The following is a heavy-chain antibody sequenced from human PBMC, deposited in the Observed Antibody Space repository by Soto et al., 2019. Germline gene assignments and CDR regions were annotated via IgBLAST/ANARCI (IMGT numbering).Heavy chain of an antibody. D-gene: IGHD3-10*01. J-gene: IGHJ4*02. V-gene: IGHV1-69*04. CDR2: IIPILGIA. Sequence: QVQLVHSGAEVKKPGSSVKVSCKASGGTFSSYTISWVRQAPGQGLEWMGRIIPILGIANYAQKFQGRVTITADKSTSTAYMELSSLRSEDTAVYYCARDRARITMVRGVTYFDYWGQGTLVTVSS. CDR3: ARDRARITMVRGVTYFDY. CDR1: GGTFSSYT.